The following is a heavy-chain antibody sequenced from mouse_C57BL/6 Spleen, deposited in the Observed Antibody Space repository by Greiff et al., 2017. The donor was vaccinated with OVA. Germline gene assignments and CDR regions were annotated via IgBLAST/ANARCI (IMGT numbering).Heavy chain of an antibody. Sequence: VQVVESGAELVRPGTSVKVSCKASGYAFTNYLIEWVKQRPGQGLEWIGVINPGSGGTNYNEKFKGKATLTADKSSSTAYMQLSSLTSEDSAVYFCARGRLRRNYFDYWGQGTTLTVSS. J-gene: IGHJ2*01. CDR2: INPGSGGT. CDR1: GYAFTNYL. V-gene: IGHV1-54*01. CDR3: ARGRLRRNYFDY. D-gene: IGHD2-4*01.